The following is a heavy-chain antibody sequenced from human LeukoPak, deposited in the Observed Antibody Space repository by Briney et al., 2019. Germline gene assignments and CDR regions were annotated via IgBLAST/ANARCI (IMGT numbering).Heavy chain of an antibody. CDR2: NNSDGSST. J-gene: IGHJ4*02. CDR1: GFTFNDYA. D-gene: IGHD6-19*01. Sequence: GGSLRLSCAASGFTFNDYAMYWVRQAPGKGLVWISRNNSDGSSTSYADSVKGRFTISRDNAKNTLYLQMNSLRAEDTAVYYCAREGIAVAGPLDYWGQGTLVTVSS. V-gene: IGHV3-74*01. CDR3: AREGIAVAGPLDY.